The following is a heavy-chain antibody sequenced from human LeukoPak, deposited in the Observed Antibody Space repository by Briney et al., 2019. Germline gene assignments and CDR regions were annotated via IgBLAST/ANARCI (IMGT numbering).Heavy chain of an antibody. V-gene: IGHV4-59*01. D-gene: IGHD4-17*01. J-gene: IGHJ5*02. CDR1: GGSFSGYY. CDR2: VYSSGTT. CDR3: ASRYGDYVRGWFDP. Sequence: SETLSLTCAVYGGSFSGYYWNWIRQPPGKGLEWIGCVYSSGTTNYNPSLKSRLTISVDTSKKQFSLKLSSVTAADTAVYYCASRYGDYVRGWFDPWGQGTLVTVSS.